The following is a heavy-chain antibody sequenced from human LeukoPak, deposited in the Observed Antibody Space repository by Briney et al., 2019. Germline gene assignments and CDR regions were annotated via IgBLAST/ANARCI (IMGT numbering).Heavy chain of an antibody. D-gene: IGHD3-22*01. Sequence: GGSLRLSCAASGFTFSSYGMHWVRQAPGKGLEWVAVISYDGSNKYYADSVKGRFTISRDNSKNTLYLQMNSLRAEDTAVYYCAKPAYYDSSGYFDYWGQGTLVTVSS. V-gene: IGHV3-30*18. CDR2: ISYDGSNK. CDR3: AKPAYYDSSGYFDY. J-gene: IGHJ4*02. CDR1: GFTFSSYG.